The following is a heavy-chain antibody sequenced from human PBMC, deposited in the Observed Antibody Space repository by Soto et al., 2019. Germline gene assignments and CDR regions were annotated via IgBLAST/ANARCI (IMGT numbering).Heavy chain of an antibody. CDR3: ARNGVYSLGS. D-gene: IGHD4-17*01. Sequence: QVQLQESGPGLVKPSGTLSLTCAVSGGSISSDNWWNWVRQPPGQGLEWIGEVYRSGSTNYDPSLQSRVTISIDMYKNQCSLTLTSVTAADTAMYYCARNGVYSLGSWGQGTLVTVSS. V-gene: IGHV4-4*02. CDR2: VYRSGST. CDR1: GGSISSDNW. J-gene: IGHJ5*02.